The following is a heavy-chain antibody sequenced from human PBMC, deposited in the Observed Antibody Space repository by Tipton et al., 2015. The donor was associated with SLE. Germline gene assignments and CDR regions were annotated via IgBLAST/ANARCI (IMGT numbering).Heavy chain of an antibody. Sequence: TLSLTCTVSGGSTSSYYWSWIRQPPGKGLEWIGYIYYSGSTNYNPSLKSRVTISVDTSKNQFSLKLSSVTAADTAVYYCAGQGQQLVRPYYYGMDVWGQGTTVTVSS. J-gene: IGHJ6*02. V-gene: IGHV4-59*08. CDR3: AGQGQQLVRPYYYGMDV. CDR2: IYYSGST. D-gene: IGHD6-13*01. CDR1: GGSTSSYY.